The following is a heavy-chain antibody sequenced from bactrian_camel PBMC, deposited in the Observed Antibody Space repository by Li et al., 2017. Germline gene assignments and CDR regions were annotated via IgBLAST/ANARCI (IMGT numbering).Heavy chain of an antibody. J-gene: IGHJ4*01. CDR3: AAGPLTRNCAGDYSA. D-gene: IGHD1*01. CDR2: IHNIPGGSA. V-gene: IGHV3S54*01. Sequence: HVQLVESGGGSVQPGGSLRLSCAASGNTLTSSCMAWFRQVPGKQREAVARIHNIPGGSALYADSVKDRFIISHHSTYNRIDLQMNNLQPEDTAMYYCAAGPLTRNCAGDYSAWGQGTQVTVS. CDR1: GNTLTSSC.